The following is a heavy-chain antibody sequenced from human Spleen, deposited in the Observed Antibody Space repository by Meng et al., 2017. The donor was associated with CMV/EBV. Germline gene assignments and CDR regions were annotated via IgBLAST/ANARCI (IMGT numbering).Heavy chain of an antibody. D-gene: IGHD3-22*01. CDR2: IKQDEGER. J-gene: IGHJ4*02. V-gene: IGHV3-7*01. Sequence: GESLKISCVASGFTISNYWMSWVRQAPGKGLEWVANIKQDEGERNYVDSVKGRFIISRDNAKNSLSLQMNSLRGDDTAVYYCATAVRHDRSGYRPLDSWGQGTLVTVSS. CDR1: GFTISNYW. CDR3: ATAVRHDRSGYRPLDS.